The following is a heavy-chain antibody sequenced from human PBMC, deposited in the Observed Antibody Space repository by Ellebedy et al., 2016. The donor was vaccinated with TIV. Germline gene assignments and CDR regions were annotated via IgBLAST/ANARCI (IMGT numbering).Heavy chain of an antibody. CDR1: GCSISSGGLS. CDR3: ARPDPRIAAANGAFDP. V-gene: IGHV4-31*03. CDR2: IYYSGST. D-gene: IGHD6-13*01. Sequence: MPSETLSLTCTVSGCSISSGGLSWSWIRQHPEKSLEWIGYIYYSGSTYSNPSLKSRVTISVDTSKNQFSLKLSSVTAADTAVYYCARPDPRIAAANGAFDPWGQGTLVTVSS. J-gene: IGHJ5*02.